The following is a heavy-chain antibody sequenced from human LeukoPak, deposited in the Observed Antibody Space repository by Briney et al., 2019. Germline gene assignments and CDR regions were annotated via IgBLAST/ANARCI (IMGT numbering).Heavy chain of an antibody. J-gene: IGHJ4*02. D-gene: IGHD2/OR15-2a*01. CDR3: AKDSMMSN. V-gene: IGHV3-23*01. CDR2: ISGSGGSTT. Sequence: PGGSLRLSCAASDFTFSTYAMSWVRQAPGKGLEWVSAISGSGGSTTYYADSVKGRFTISRDNSKNTLYLQMNSLRAEDTAVYYCAKDSMMSNWGQGTLVTVSS. CDR1: DFTFSTYA.